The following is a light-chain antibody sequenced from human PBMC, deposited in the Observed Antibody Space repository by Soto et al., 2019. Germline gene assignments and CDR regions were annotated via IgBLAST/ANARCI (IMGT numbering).Light chain of an antibody. V-gene: IGKV3-20*01. CDR3: RQYGSSSWT. J-gene: IGKJ1*01. CDR2: GAS. CDR1: QSISSRY. Sequence: EIVLTQSPGTLSLAPGERATLSCRASQSISSRYLGWYQQRFGQAPRLLIYGASSRATGIADRFSASGSGTDFTLTIASLEPEDFAVYYCRQYGSSSWTFGQGTKVDIK.